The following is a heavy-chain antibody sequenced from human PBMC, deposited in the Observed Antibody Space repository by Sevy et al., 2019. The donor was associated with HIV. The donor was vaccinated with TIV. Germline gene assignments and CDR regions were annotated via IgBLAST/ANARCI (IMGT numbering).Heavy chain of an antibody. CDR3: ARDRSPYYYDSSGYGHDAFDI. J-gene: IGHJ3*02. D-gene: IGHD3-22*01. Sequence: ASVKVSCKASGYTFTSYGISWVRQAPGQGLEWMGWISAYNGNTNYAQKLLGRVTMTTDTSTSTAYMELRSLRSDDTAVYYCARDRSPYYYDSSGYGHDAFDIWGQGTMVTVSS. V-gene: IGHV1-18*01. CDR2: ISAYNGNT. CDR1: GYTFTSYG.